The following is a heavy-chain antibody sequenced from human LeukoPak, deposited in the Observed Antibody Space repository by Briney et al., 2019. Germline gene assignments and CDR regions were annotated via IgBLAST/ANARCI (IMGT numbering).Heavy chain of an antibody. D-gene: IGHD3-10*01. Sequence: PGGSLRLSCAASGFTFSSYSMNWVRQPPGKGLEWIGEIYHSGGTNYNPSLKSRVTMSLDKSKNQFSLKLSSVTAADTALYYCANFRSDYFDFWGQGTLVTVSS. J-gene: IGHJ4*02. CDR1: GFTFSSYSM. V-gene: IGHV4-4*02. CDR2: IYHSGGT. CDR3: ANFRSDYFDF.